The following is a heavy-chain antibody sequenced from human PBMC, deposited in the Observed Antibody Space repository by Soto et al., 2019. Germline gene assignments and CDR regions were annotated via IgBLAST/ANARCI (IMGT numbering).Heavy chain of an antibody. CDR1: GFSFGVSGVG. J-gene: IGHJ4*02. Sequence: QITLKESGPTLVKPTQTLTLTCTFYGFSFGVSGVGVGWIRQPPGRALEWLGLVFWNDDKRYSPSLESRLTLTKDTSNNQVVLTVTNLDPGDAGTYYCARAYTYDFDHWGQGTLVTVSS. V-gene: IGHV2-5*01. D-gene: IGHD2-21*01. CDR3: ARAYTYDFDH. CDR2: VFWNDDK.